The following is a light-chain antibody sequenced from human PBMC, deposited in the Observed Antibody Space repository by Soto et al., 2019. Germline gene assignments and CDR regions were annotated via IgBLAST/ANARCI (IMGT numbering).Light chain of an antibody. CDR2: GAS. CDR1: QSVPSKY. Sequence: EFVLTQSPGTLSLSPGERATLSCRASQSVPSKYLAWYQQNPGQAPRLLIYGASNRATGIPDKFSGSRSGTDFTLTISRLEPEDFAVYYCQQYGTSPRTFGQGTKVDIK. V-gene: IGKV3-20*01. J-gene: IGKJ1*01. CDR3: QQYGTSPRT.